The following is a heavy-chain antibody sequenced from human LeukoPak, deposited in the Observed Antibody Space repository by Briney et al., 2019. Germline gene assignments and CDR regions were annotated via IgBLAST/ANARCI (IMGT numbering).Heavy chain of an antibody. CDR3: ARESYYDSNDAFDI. CDR2: IIPIFGTA. CDR1: GGTFSSYA. D-gene: IGHD3-22*01. J-gene: IGHJ3*02. V-gene: IGHV1-69*05. Sequence: SVKVSCKASGGTFSSYAISWVRQPPGQGLEWMGGIIPIFGTANYAQKFQGRVTITTDESTSTAYMELSSLRSEDTAVYYCARESYYDSNDAFDIWGQGTMVTVSS.